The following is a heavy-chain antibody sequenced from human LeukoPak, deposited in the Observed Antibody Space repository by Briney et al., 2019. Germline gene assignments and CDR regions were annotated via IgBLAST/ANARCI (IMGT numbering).Heavy chain of an antibody. V-gene: IGHV3-21*01. J-gene: IGHJ4*02. CDR2: ISSSSSYI. D-gene: IGHD4-17*01. Sequence: PGGSLRLSCAASGFTFSSYSMNWVRQAPGKGLEWVSSISSSSSYIYYADSVKGRFTISRDNAKNSLYLQMNSLRAEDTAVYYCARDCYGDYDFVRGLDYWGQGTLVTVSS. CDR1: GFTFSSYS. CDR3: ARDCYGDYDFVRGLDY.